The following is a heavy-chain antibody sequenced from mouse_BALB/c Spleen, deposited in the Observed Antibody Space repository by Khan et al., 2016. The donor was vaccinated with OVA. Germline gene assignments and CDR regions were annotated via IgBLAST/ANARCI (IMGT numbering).Heavy chain of an antibody. J-gene: IGHJ3*01. Sequence: EVELVESGGDLVKPGGSLKLSCAASGFTFSTYGMSWVRQTPDKRLEWVATASTGGSYTYYPDSVKGRFTISRDNAKNTLYLQMSGLKSEDTAMFYCTRVAYYYDSEGFAYWGQGTLVTVSA. D-gene: IGHD1-1*01. CDR2: ASTGGSYT. V-gene: IGHV5-6*01. CDR1: GFTFSTYG. CDR3: TRVAYYYDSEGFAY.